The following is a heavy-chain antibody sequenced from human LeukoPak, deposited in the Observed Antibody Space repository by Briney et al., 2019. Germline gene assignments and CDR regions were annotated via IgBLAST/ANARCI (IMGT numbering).Heavy chain of an antibody. CDR2: IIPIFGTA. D-gene: IGHD3-9*01. CDR3: ARVTETYDILTGYQDDAFDI. J-gene: IGHJ3*02. CDR1: GGTFSSYA. V-gene: IGHV1-69*05. Sequence: ASVKVSCKASGGTFSSYAISWVRQAPGQGLEWMGGIIPIFGTANYAQKFQGRVTITTDESTSTAYMELSSLRSEDTAVYYCARVTETYDILTGYQDDAFDIWGQGTMVTVSS.